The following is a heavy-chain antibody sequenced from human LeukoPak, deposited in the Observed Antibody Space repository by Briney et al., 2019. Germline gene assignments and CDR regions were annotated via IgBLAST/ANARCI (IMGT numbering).Heavy chain of an antibody. CDR1: GFNFRHAA. D-gene: IGHD3-16*02. J-gene: IGHJ3*01. CDR3: VKDIELSA. CDR2: ISFSGDNA. V-gene: IGHV3-23*01. Sequence: GGSLRLSCAVSGFNFRHAAMTWVRQVPGKALEWVGLISFSGDNAYYADSVKGRFTISRDNCNDSLSLHMNSLRVEDTAMYYCVKDIELSAWGLGTMVTVSS.